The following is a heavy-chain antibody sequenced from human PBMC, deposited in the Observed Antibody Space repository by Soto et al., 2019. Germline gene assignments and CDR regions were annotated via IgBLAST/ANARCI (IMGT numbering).Heavy chain of an antibody. J-gene: IGHJ6*02. Sequence: GGSLRLSCAASGFTFSSYGMHWVRQAPGKGLEWVAVIWYDGSNKYYADSVKGRFTISRDNSKNTLYLQMNSLRAEDTAVYYCARETTPQLVLYYYYGMDVWGQGTTVTVSS. CDR1: GFTFSSYG. D-gene: IGHD6-13*01. CDR3: ARETTPQLVLYYYYGMDV. V-gene: IGHV3-33*01. CDR2: IWYDGSNK.